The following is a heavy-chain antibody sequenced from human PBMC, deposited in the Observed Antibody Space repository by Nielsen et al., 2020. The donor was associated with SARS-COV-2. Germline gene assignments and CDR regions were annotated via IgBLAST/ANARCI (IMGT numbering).Heavy chain of an antibody. V-gene: IGHV3-9*01. CDR3: AKVSGSSGSDY. CDR2: ISWNSGSI. D-gene: IGHD3-22*01. Sequence: SLKISCAASGFTFDDYAMHWVRQAPGKGLEWVSGISWNSGSIGYADSVKGRFTISRDNAKNSLYLQMNSLRAEDTALYYCAKVSGSSGSDYWGQGTLVTVSS. CDR1: GFTFDDYA. J-gene: IGHJ4*02.